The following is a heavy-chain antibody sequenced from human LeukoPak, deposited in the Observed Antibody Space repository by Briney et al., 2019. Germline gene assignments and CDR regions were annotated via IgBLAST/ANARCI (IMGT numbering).Heavy chain of an antibody. D-gene: IGHD3-22*01. J-gene: IGHJ4*02. CDR3: ARVNYYDSSGYPYYFDY. V-gene: IGHV1-46*01. CDR1: GYTFTGYY. CDR2: INRSGGST. Sequence: RASVKVSCKASGYTFTGYYMHWVRQAPGQGLEWMGIINRSGGSTSYAQKFQGRVTMTRDTSTSTVYMELSSLRSEDTAVYYCARVNYYDSSGYPYYFDYWGQGTLVTVSS.